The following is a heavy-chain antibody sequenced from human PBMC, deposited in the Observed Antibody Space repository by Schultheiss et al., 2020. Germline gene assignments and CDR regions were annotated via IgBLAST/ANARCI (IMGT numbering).Heavy chain of an antibody. Sequence: SATLSLTCTVSGGSISSSSYYWGWIRQPAGKGLEWIGYIYYSGSTYYNPSLKSRVTISVDTSKNQFSLKLNSVTAADTAMYYCARMGSGSSPVKIWGQGTLVTVSS. CDR3: ARMGSGSSPVKI. D-gene: IGHD3-10*01. CDR1: GGSISSSSYY. V-gene: IGHV4-61*10. J-gene: IGHJ4*02. CDR2: IYYSGST.